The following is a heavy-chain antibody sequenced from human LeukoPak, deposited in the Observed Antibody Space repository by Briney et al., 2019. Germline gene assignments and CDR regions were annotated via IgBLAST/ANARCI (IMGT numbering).Heavy chain of an antibody. D-gene: IGHD3-22*01. CDR3: TAPPPYYYDSSGYYLY. CDR1: GFTFTNAF. Sequence: KTGGSLRLSCTASGFTFTNAFMSWVRQAPGKGLEWVGRIKSKSDGGTIDYGAPVKDRFTISRDDSKNTLYLQMNSLKTEDTAVYYCTAPPPYYYDSSGYYLYWGQGTLVTVSS. CDR2: IKSKSDGGTI. V-gene: IGHV3-15*01. J-gene: IGHJ4*02.